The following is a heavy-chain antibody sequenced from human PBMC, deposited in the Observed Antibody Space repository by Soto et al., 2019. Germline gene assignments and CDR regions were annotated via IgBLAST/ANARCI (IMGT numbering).Heavy chain of an antibody. D-gene: IGHD1-26*01. J-gene: IGHJ3*02. Sequence: GASVKVSCKASGYTLTGYYMHWVRQAPGQGPEWMGWINPNSGGTNYAQKFQGWVTMTRDTSISTACMELSRLRSDDTAVYYCARDNGGGSYPAGAFDIWGQGTMVTVSS. CDR1: GYTLTGYY. CDR3: ARDNGGGSYPAGAFDI. CDR2: INPNSGGT. V-gene: IGHV1-2*04.